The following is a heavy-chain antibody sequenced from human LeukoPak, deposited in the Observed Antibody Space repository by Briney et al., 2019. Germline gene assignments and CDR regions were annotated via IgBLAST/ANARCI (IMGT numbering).Heavy chain of an antibody. CDR3: ARDGYYDFWSGYYGLGSFDY. CDR1: GYTFTGYY. V-gene: IGHV1-2*02. Sequence: ASVKVSCKASGYTFTGYYMHWVRQAPGQGLEWMGWINPNSGGTNYAQKFQGGVTMTRDTSISTAYMELSRLRSDDTAVYYCARDGYYDFWSGYYGLGSFDYWGQGTLVTVSS. D-gene: IGHD3-3*01. J-gene: IGHJ4*02. CDR2: INPNSGGT.